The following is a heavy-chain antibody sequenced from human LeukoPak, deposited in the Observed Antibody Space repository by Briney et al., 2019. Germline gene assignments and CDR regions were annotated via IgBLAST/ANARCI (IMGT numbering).Heavy chain of an antibody. D-gene: IGHD6-13*01. CDR2: INPNSGGT. CDR3: ARDKTTTYSSSWLRPYTASDY. V-gene: IGHV1-2*02. Sequence: ASVKVSCKASGYTFTGCYMHWVRQAPGQGLEWMGWINPNSGGTNYAQKFQGRVTMTRDTSISTAYMELSRLRSDDTAVYYCARDKTTTYSSSWLRPYTASDYWGQGTLVTVSS. CDR1: GYTFTGCY. J-gene: IGHJ4*02.